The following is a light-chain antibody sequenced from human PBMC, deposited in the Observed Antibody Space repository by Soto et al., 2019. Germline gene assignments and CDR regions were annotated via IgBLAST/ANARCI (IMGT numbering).Light chain of an antibody. Sequence: EIVLTQSPATLSLSPGERATLSCRASQSVSRSYLAWYQQKPGQAPRLLIYGASSRATGIPDRFSGSGSGTDFTLTISRLEPEDFAVYYCQQYGRSPTTFGQGTKVEIK. J-gene: IGKJ1*01. CDR3: QQYGRSPTT. CDR2: GAS. CDR1: QSVSRSY. V-gene: IGKV3-20*01.